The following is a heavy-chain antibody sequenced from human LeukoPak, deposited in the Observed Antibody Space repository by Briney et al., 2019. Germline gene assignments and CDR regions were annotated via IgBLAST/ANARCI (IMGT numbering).Heavy chain of an antibody. V-gene: IGHV3-21*04. J-gene: IGHJ4*02. CDR2: IDSSGGYM. CDR1: GFTFDDYT. CDR3: ARDLMGIAYRGAFYY. D-gene: IGHD6-13*01. Sequence: GGSLRLSCAASGFTFDDYTMHWVRQAPGKGLEWVSSIDSSGGYMFYADSVKGRFIISRDNAKDSLYLQMNSLRAEDTAVYYCARDLMGIAYRGAFYYWGQGTLVTVSS.